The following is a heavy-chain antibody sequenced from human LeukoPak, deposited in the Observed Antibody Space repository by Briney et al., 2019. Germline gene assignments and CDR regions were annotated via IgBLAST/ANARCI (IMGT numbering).Heavy chain of an antibody. V-gene: IGHV1-3*01. CDR3: ARGYTRGWYHDY. J-gene: IGHJ4*02. CDR2: IHAGDGTT. Sequence: GASVKVSCKASGYPFTSYAIHWVRQAPGQRLEWLGWIHAGDGTTKYSQNFQGRVTMTRDTFASTVYMELSSLRSEDTAVFYCARGYTRGWYHDYWGQGTLVTVSS. CDR1: GYPFTSYA. D-gene: IGHD6-19*01.